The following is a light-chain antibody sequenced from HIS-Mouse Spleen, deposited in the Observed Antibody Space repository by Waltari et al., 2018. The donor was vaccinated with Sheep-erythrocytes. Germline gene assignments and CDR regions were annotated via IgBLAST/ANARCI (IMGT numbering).Light chain of an antibody. CDR3: AAWDDSLSGVV. J-gene: IGLJ2*01. V-gene: IGLV1-47*01. Sequence: QSVLTQPPSASGTPGQRVTISCSGSSSNIGSNYVYWYQQLPGTAPKLLIYRNNQRPSGVPARFSGSKSGTSASLAIRGLRSEDEADYYCAAWDDSLSGVVFGGGTKLTVL. CDR2: RNN. CDR1: SSNIGSNY.